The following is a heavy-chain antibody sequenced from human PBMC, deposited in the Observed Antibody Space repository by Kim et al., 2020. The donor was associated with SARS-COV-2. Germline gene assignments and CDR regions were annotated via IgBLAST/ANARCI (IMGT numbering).Heavy chain of an antibody. J-gene: IGHJ4*02. Sequence: GGSLRLSCPASGFTFSSNAMSWVRQAPGKGPEWVAGFSGSGYSTNYADSVKGRFTISRDNSKNTLYLQMNSLRAEDTAVYYCAKDRRDPCGGDCYSFDYWGQGTLVTVSS. CDR3: AKDRRDPCGGDCYSFDY. V-gene: IGHV3-23*01. CDR1: GFTFSSNA. CDR2: FSGSGYST. D-gene: IGHD2-21*02.